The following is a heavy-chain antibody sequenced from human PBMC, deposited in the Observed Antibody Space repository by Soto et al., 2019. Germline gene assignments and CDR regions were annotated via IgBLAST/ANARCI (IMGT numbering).Heavy chain of an antibody. CDR1: GFTFSSYA. CDR3: AKVPYLWFGPPFDY. Sequence: GGSLRLSCAASGFTFSSYAMSWVRQAPGKGLEWVSAISGSGGSTYYADSVKGRFTISRDNSKNTLYLQVNSLRAEDTAVYYCAKVPYLWFGPPFDYWGQGTLVTVSS. J-gene: IGHJ4*02. V-gene: IGHV3-23*01. CDR2: ISGSGGST. D-gene: IGHD3-10*01.